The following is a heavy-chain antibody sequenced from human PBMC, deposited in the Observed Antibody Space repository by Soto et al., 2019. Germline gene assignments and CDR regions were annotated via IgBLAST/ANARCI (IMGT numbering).Heavy chain of an antibody. V-gene: IGHV3-23*01. CDR1: GFTFSSHR. CDR2: ISGIGGGGST. D-gene: IGHD3-16*02. Sequence: LILSCAASGFTFSSHRMHWVRQAPGQGLEWVSGISGIGGGGSTFYTDSVKGRFTISRDNSKNTLYLQMSSLRVEDTAIYYCAQTWGSYREVFDYWGHGTLVTVSS. CDR3: AQTWGSYREVFDY. J-gene: IGHJ4*01.